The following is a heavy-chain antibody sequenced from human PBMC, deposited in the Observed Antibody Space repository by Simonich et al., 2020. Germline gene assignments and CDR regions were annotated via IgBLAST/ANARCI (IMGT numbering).Heavy chain of an antibody. D-gene: IGHD7-27*01. J-gene: IGHJ3*02. CDR1: GFTFSSYW. CDR2: IDSDGSST. V-gene: IGHV3-74*01. Sequence: EVQLVESGGGLVQPGGSLRLSCAASGFTFSSYWMHWVRQAPGKGLVWVSRIDSDGSSTSYADSVKGRFTISRDNAKNTLYLQMNSLRAEDTAVYYCANSWGSGAFDIWGQGTMVTVSS. CDR3: ANSWGSGAFDI.